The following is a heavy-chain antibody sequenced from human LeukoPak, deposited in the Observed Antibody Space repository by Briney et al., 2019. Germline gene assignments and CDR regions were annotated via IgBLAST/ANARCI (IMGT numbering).Heavy chain of an antibody. CDR2: VNPNSGNT. CDR1: GYTFSTCD. Sequence: ASVKVSCKASGYTFSTCDVTWVRQAPGQGLEWMGWVNPNSGNTGYAQKFRGRVTMTSDSSISSAYMELSSLTSEDTAVYYCARGVRNQLLSEYWGQGTLITVSS. D-gene: IGHD2-2*01. J-gene: IGHJ4*02. V-gene: IGHV1-8*01. CDR3: ARGVRNQLLSEY.